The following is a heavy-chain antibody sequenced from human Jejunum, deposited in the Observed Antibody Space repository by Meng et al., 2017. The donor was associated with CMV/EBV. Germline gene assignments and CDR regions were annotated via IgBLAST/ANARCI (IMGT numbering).Heavy chain of an antibody. D-gene: IGHD1-1*01. V-gene: IGHV3-74*01. CDR1: GFTFSSSW. Sequence: RLACAASGFTFSSSWMHWVRQDPGKGLAWVSRINSDGSTFYADSVKGRFTISRDNAKNTLYLQMNSLRAEDTGVYYCARDASYKFDPWGQGTLVTVSS. J-gene: IGHJ5*02. CDR3: ARDASYKFDP. CDR2: INSDGST.